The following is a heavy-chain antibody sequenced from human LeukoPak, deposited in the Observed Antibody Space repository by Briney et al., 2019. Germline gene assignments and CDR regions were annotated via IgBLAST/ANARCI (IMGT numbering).Heavy chain of an antibody. CDR2: ISSSSSYI. CDR3: ARDSRYYYDSSGYSALDY. Sequence: GGSLRLSCAASGFTFSSYSMNWVRQAPGKGLEWVSSISSSSSYIYYADSVKGRFTISRDNAKNSLYLQMNSLRAEDTAVYYCARDSRYYYDSSGYSALDYWGQGTLVTVSS. J-gene: IGHJ4*02. V-gene: IGHV3-21*01. D-gene: IGHD3-22*01. CDR1: GFTFSSYS.